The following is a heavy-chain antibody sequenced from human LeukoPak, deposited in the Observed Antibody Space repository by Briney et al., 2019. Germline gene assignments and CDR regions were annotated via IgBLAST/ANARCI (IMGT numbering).Heavy chain of an antibody. D-gene: IGHD6-19*01. CDR1: GFTFSSYS. J-gene: IGHJ4*02. CDR2: ISRSSSYI. Sequence: GGSLRLSCAASGFTFSSYSMPWVRQAPGKGLEWVSSISRSSSYIYYADSVKGRFTISRDNAKNSLDLQMYSLRAEDRAVYYWARGVAALEGLDYWGQGTLVTVSS. CDR3: ARGVAALEGLDY. V-gene: IGHV3-21*01.